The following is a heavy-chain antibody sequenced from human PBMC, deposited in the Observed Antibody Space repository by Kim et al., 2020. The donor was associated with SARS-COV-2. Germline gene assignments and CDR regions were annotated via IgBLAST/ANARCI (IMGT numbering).Heavy chain of an antibody. Sequence: NPSPQERVPISVDTSKNQFSRKLSSVRAADTAVYYCARETRLRYFDFWGQGTLVTVSS. CDR3: ARETRLRYFDF. V-gene: IGHV4-30-2*04. J-gene: IGHJ4*02. D-gene: IGHD3-9*01.